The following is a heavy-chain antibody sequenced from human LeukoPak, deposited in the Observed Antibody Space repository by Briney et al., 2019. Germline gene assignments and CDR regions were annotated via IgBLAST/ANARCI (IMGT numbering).Heavy chain of an antibody. V-gene: IGHV4-34*01. CDR1: GGSFSGYY. Sequence: PSETLSLTCAVYGGSFSGYYWSWIRQPPGKGLEWIGEINHSGSTNYNPSLKSRVTISVDTSKNQFSLKLSSVTAADTAVYYCARTRPPKNNVVVVAARSQPFDYWGQGTLVTVSS. CDR2: INHSGST. J-gene: IGHJ4*02. CDR3: ARTRPPKNNVVVVAARSQPFDY. D-gene: IGHD2-15*01.